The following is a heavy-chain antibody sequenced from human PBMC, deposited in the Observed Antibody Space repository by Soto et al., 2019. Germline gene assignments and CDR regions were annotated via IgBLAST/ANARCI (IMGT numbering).Heavy chain of an antibody. J-gene: IGHJ3*02. CDR3: AKFDGGWYYAFDI. Sequence: GGSLRLSCGASGFTFAGHAISWVRQAPGKGLEWVSAISGSGASAYYADSVKGRFTFSKDNSMNMLYLEMNSLRTEDTATYYCAKFDGGWYYAFDIWGQGTMVTVSS. CDR2: ISGSGASA. D-gene: IGHD6-19*01. V-gene: IGHV3-23*01. CDR1: GFTFAGHA.